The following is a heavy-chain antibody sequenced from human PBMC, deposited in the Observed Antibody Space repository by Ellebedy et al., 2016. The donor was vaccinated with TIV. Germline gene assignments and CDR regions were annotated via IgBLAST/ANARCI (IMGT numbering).Heavy chain of an antibody. D-gene: IGHD5-18*01. J-gene: IGHJ4*02. V-gene: IGHV4-59*01. Sequence: SETLSLTXTVSGGSISSYYWSWIRQPPGKGLEWIGYIYYSGSTNYNPSLKSRVTISVDTSKNQFSLKLSSVTAADTAVYYCARDRSPAEAMVGYWGQGTLVTVSS. CDR2: IYYSGST. CDR1: GGSISSYY. CDR3: ARDRSPAEAMVGY.